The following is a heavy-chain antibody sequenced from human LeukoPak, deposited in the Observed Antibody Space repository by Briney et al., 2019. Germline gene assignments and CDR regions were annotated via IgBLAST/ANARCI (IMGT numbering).Heavy chain of an antibody. CDR2: IYHSGST. CDR3: ARCTVVPAAIIGMDV. CDR1: GGSISSGGYS. J-gene: IGHJ6*02. V-gene: IGHV4-30-2*01. D-gene: IGHD2-2*01. Sequence: SETLSLTCAVSGGSISSGGYSWSWIRQPPGKGLEWIGYIYHSGSTYYNPSLKSRVTISVDRSKNQFSLKLSSVTAADTAVYYCARCTVVPAAIIGMDVWGQGTTVTVSS.